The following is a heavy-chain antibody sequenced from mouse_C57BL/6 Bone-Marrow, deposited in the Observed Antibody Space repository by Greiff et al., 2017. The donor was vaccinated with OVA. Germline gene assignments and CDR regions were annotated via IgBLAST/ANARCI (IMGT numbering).Heavy chain of an antibody. V-gene: IGHV2-4*01. CDR1: GFSLTSYG. CDR3: AKSPIYYDYDRPYHWYFDV. Sequence: VQLQQSGPGLVQPSQSLSITCTVSGFSLTSYGVHWVRQPPGKGLEWLGVIWSGGSTDYNAAFISRLSISKDNSKSQVFFKMNSLQADDTAIYYCAKSPIYYDYDRPYHWYFDVWGTGTTVTVSS. D-gene: IGHD2-4*01. CDR2: IWSGGST. J-gene: IGHJ1*03.